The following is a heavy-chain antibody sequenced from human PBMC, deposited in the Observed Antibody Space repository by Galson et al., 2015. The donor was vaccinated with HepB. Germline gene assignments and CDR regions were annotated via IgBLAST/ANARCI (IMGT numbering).Heavy chain of an antibody. J-gene: IGHJ5*02. CDR2: IYYSGST. V-gene: IGHV4-59*01. CDR3: AREGGDETYYYDSSGYYSGRWFDP. D-gene: IGHD3-22*01. CDR1: GGSISSYY. Sequence: QVQLQESGPGLVKPSETLSHTCTVSGGSISSYYWSWIRQPPGKGLEWIGYIYYSGSTNYNPSLKSRVTISVDTSKNQFSLKLSSVTAADTAVYYCAREGGDETYYYDSSGYYSGRWFDPWGQGTLVTVSS.